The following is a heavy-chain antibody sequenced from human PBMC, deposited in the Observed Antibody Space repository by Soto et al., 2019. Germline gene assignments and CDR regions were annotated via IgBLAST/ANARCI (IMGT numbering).Heavy chain of an antibody. CDR1: GGTFSSYA. CDR2: IIPIFGTA. J-gene: IGHJ6*02. D-gene: IGHD6-13*01. V-gene: IGHV1-69*13. CDR3: ARDKGFPSSSWSYYYYGMDV. Sequence: GASVKVSCKASGGTFSSYAISWVRQAPGQGLEWMGGIIPIFGTANYAQKFQGRVTITADESTSTAYMELSSLRSEDTAVYYCARDKGFPSSSWSYYYYGMDVWGQGTTVTVSS.